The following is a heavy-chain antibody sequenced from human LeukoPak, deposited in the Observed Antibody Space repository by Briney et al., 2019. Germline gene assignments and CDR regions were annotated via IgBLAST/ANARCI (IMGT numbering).Heavy chain of an antibody. CDR3: AKDLSGYQRGVFDS. Sequence: GGTLRLSCAVSVGTFSTYGRSGVRQAPGKGLDGVSASSYSCGTTYYADSVKGRFTISRDNSKDTLYLQMKRLRAEDTAPSYCAKDLSGYQRGVFDSWGQGTLVTVSS. CDR1: VGTFSTYG. D-gene: IGHD3-22*01. J-gene: IGHJ4*02. CDR2: SSYSCGTT. V-gene: IGHV3-23*01.